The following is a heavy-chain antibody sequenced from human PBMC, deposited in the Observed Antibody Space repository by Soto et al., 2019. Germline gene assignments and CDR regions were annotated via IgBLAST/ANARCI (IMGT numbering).Heavy chain of an antibody. CDR3: AKTPSSSWPIHYFDY. CDR2: ISGSGGST. J-gene: IGHJ4*02. D-gene: IGHD6-13*01. V-gene: IGHV3-23*01. CDR1: GFSFSSYA. Sequence: EVQLLESGGGLVQPGGSLRLSCAASGFSFSSYAMSWARQAPGKGLEWVSGISGSGGSTNYADSVKGRFTISRDNSKNTLYLQMNSLRAEDTAVYYCAKTPSSSWPIHYFDYWGQGTLVTVSS.